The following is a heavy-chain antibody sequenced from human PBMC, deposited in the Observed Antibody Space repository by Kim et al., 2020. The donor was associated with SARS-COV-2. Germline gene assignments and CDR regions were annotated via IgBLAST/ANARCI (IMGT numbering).Heavy chain of an antibody. J-gene: IGHJ4*02. CDR1: GITFTNHG. CDR2: ISSTTAT. V-gene: IGHV3-48*02. D-gene: IGHD1-26*01. Sequence: GGSLRLSCAGSGITFTNHGVAWVRLTPGKGLEWVSYISSTTATFYADSVKGRFTISRDNAKNSLYLQMNSLRDEDTAVYYCAGGGASGTYFGWGEGSLVT. CDR3: AGGGASGTYFG.